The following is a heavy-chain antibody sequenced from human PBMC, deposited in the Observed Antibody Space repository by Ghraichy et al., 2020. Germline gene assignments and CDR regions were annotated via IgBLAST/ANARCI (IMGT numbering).Heavy chain of an antibody. J-gene: IGHJ6*02. CDR2: IWYDGSNK. V-gene: IGHV3-33*01. CDR1: GFTFSSYG. Sequence: LSLTCAASGFTFSSYGMHWVRQAPGKGLEWVAVIWYDGSNKYYADSVKGRFTISRDNSKNTLYLQMNSLRAEDTAVYYCARAITGTNPYYYYGMDVWGQGTTVTVSS. D-gene: IGHD1-20*01. CDR3: ARAITGTNPYYYYGMDV.